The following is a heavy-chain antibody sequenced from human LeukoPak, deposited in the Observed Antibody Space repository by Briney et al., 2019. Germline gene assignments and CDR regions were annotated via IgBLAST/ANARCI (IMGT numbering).Heavy chain of an antibody. Sequence: GGSPKLSCAASGFPFNNYWMHWVRQAPGKGLVWVSSINTDGRTTRYAASVQGRFTISRDNAKNTLYLQMNSLGDDDTAVYYCARAGASGWYAAGWFDPWGQGTLVTVSS. CDR2: INTDGRTT. CDR3: ARAGASGWYAAGWFDP. D-gene: IGHD6-19*01. V-gene: IGHV3-74*01. CDR1: GFPFNNYW. J-gene: IGHJ5*02.